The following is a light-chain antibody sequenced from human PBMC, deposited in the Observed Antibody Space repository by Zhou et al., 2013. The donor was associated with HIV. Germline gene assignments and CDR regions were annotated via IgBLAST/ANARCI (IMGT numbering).Light chain of an antibody. CDR3: QQYGSSPT. J-gene: IGKJ1*01. V-gene: IGKV3-11*01. CDR1: QSVSSD. CDR2: DAS. Sequence: EIVLTQSPATLSLSPGERATLSCRASQSVSSDLAWYQQKPGQAPRLLIYDASNRATGIPARFSGSGSGTDFTLTISSLEPEDFAVYYCQQYGSSPTFGQGTKVEIK.